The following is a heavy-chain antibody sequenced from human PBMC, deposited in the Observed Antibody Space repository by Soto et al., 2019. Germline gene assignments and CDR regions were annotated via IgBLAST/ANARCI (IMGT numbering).Heavy chain of an antibody. V-gene: IGHV1-69*13. J-gene: IGHJ4*02. CDR1: GGTFSSYA. CDR3: ARSPPYYEPLDY. D-gene: IGHD3-22*01. CDR2: IIPIFGTA. Sequence: GASVKVSCKASGGTFSSYAISWVRQAPGQGLEWMGGIIPIFGTANYAQKFKGRVTITADESTSTAYMELSSLRSEDTAVYYCARSPPYYEPLDYWGQGTLVTVSS.